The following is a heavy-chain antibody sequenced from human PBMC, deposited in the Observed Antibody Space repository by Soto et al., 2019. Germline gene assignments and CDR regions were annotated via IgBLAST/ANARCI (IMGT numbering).Heavy chain of an antibody. V-gene: IGHV3-7*03. D-gene: IGHD3-3*01. Sequence: GGSLRLSCAASGFSFGDYWMSWVRQAPGKGLEWVAHMKKDGSEKYYVDSVKGRFSVSRDSSKNSLYLQMDSLRAEDTAVYYCAKLGSGYYTGLYFDYWGQGTLVTVSS. J-gene: IGHJ4*02. CDR3: AKLGSGYYTGLYFDY. CDR1: GFSFGDYW. CDR2: MKKDGSEK.